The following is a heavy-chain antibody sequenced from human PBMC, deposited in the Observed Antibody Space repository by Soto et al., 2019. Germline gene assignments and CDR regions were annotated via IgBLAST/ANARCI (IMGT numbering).Heavy chain of an antibody. D-gene: IGHD4-17*01. J-gene: IGHJ5*02. CDR1: GFSLSNTGVG. CDR3: AHRTTTVTWWFDP. Sequence: SGPTLVNPTQTLTLTCTFSGFSLSNTGVGVGWIRQPPGKPLEWLALIYWDDDTRYSPSLKSRLAITKDTSKNQVVLTMSNIDPADTGTYFCAHRTTTVTWWFDPWGQGTLVTVSS. CDR2: IYWDDDT. V-gene: IGHV2-5*02.